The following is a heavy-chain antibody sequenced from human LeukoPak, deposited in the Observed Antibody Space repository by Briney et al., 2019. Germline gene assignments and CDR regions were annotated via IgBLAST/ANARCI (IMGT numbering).Heavy chain of an antibody. CDR3: ASIDCSGGSCPLDY. D-gene: IGHD2-15*01. CDR1: GAYINNYY. Sequence: SETLSLTCTVSGAYINNYYWTWIRQPAAQGLEWIGRLHATESAIYNPSLKGRVTMSLDTSKDQLSLTLTSVTAADTAVYYCASIDCSGGSCPLDYWGQGTLVTVSS. V-gene: IGHV4-4*07. CDR2: LHATESA. J-gene: IGHJ4*02.